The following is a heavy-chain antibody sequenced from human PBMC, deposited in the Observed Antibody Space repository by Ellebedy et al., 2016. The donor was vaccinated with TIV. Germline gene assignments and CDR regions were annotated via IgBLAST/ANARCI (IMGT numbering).Heavy chain of an antibody. J-gene: IGHJ4*02. CDR2: IKQDGSEK. CDR3: ARDHRGYYFDY. D-gene: IGHD1-14*01. Sequence: GESLKISCAASGFTFSSYWMSWVRQAPGKGLEWVANIKQDGSEKYYVDSVKGRFTISRDNAKNSLYLQMNSLRAEDTAVYYCARDHRGYYFDYWGQGTLVTVSS. V-gene: IGHV3-7*01. CDR1: GFTFSSYW.